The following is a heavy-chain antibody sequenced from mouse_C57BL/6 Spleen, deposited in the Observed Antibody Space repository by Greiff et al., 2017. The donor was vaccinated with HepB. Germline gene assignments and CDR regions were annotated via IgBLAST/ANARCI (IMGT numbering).Heavy chain of an antibody. CDR2: ISDGGSYT. J-gene: IGHJ3*01. D-gene: IGHD1-1*01. Sequence: EVKVVESGGGLVKPGGSLKLSCAASGFTFSSYAMSWVRQTPEKRLEWVATISDGGSYTYYPDNVKGRFTISRDNAKNNLYLQMSHLKSEDTAMYYCARVGVATRAWFAYWGQGTLVTVSA. CDR3: ARVGVATRAWFAY. V-gene: IGHV5-4*03. CDR1: GFTFSSYA.